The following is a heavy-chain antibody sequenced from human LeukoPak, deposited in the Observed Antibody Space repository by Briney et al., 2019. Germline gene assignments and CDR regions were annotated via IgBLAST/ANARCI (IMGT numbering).Heavy chain of an antibody. D-gene: IGHD2-15*01. CDR2: ITSGGNT. CDR3: AKYCSGGNCYSGLY. Sequence: GGSLRLSCAASGFIFSNYAMTWVRQAPGKGLQWVSTITSGGNTYYADSLKDRFTISRDNSKNTLYLQMNSLRAEDTAVYYCAKYCSGGNCYSGLYWGQGTLVTVSS. V-gene: IGHV3-23*01. CDR1: GFIFSNYA. J-gene: IGHJ4*02.